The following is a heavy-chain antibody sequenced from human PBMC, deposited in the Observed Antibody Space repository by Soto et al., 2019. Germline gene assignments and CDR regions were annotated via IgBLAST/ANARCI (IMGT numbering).Heavy chain of an antibody. CDR3: ARDLGSGYEPGDY. CDR1: GDTFSGYS. D-gene: IGHD5-12*01. Sequence: QVQLVQSGAEVKKPGSSVKVSCKASGDTFSGYSISWVRQAPGQGLEWMGGIIPLFGTTNYAQRFQVRVKITAVKSSSTAGMELSSLKYEDTALYFCARDLGSGYEPGDYWGQGTVVSLSS. J-gene: IGHJ4*02. CDR2: IIPLFGTT. V-gene: IGHV1-69*14.